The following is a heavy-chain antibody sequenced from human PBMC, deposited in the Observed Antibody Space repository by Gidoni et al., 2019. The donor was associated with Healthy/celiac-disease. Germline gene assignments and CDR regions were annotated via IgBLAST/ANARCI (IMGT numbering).Heavy chain of an antibody. V-gene: IGHV4-34*01. CDR2: INHSGST. CDR1: GRSVSGYY. Sequence: QVQLQQWGAGLLKPSETLSLTCAVYGRSVSGYYWSWIRQPPGKGLEWLGEINHSGSTNYNPSLKSRVTISVDTSKNQFSLKLSSVTAADTAVYYCARGWRVVVVAATPFDYWGQGTLVTVSS. CDR3: ARGWRVVVVAATPFDY. J-gene: IGHJ4*02. D-gene: IGHD2-15*01.